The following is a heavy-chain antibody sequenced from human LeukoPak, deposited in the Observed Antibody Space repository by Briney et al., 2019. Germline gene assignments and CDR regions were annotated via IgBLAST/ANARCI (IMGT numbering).Heavy chain of an antibody. Sequence: SETLSLTCTVSGGSISSYYWSWIRQPAGKGLEWIGRIYTSGSTNYNPSLKSRVTISVDTSKNQFSLKLSSVTAADTAVYYCARRLPYYYDSSDRGAFDIWGQGTMVTVSS. CDR3: ARRLPYYYDSSDRGAFDI. V-gene: IGHV4-4*07. J-gene: IGHJ3*02. CDR1: GGSISSYY. D-gene: IGHD3-22*01. CDR2: IYTSGST.